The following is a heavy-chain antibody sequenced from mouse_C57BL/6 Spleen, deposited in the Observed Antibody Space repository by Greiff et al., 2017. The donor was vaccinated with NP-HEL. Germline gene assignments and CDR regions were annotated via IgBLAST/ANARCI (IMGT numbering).Heavy chain of an antibody. V-gene: IGHV1-61*01. J-gene: IGHJ4*01. Sequence: QVQLQQPGAELVRPGSSVKLSCKASGYTFTSYWMDWVKQRPGQGLEWIGNIYPSDSETHYNHKFKDKATLTVDKSSSTTYMQLSSLTSEDSAVDYCARRGGTEAMDYWGQGTSVTVSS. CDR1: GYTFTSYW. D-gene: IGHD4-1*01. CDR2: IYPSDSET. CDR3: ARRGGTEAMDY.